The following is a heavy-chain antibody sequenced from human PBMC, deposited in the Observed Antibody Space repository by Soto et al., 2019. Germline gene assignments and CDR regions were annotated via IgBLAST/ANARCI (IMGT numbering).Heavy chain of an antibody. Sequence: QVQLVQSGAEVKKPGASAKISCKASGYTFTNYAIHWVRQAPGQGLERMGWINGGDEYTKHSQKFQGRVTITKDVSANIVYMKLSSLASEDTAVYFCARGWQTSGFDYWGQGTQVTV. CDR3: ARGWQTSGFDY. CDR2: INGGDEYT. V-gene: IGHV1-3*01. J-gene: IGHJ4*02. D-gene: IGHD1-1*01. CDR1: GYTFTNYA.